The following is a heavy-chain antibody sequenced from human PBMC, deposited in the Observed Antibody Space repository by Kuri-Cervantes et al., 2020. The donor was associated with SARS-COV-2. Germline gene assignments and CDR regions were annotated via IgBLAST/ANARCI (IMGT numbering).Heavy chain of an antibody. CDR1: GFTFSDHY. CDR2: INHSGST. CDR3: AGTRDIVVVVAANNWFDP. V-gene: IGHV4-34*08. Sequence: ESLKISCAASGFTFSDHYIDWVREAPGKGLEWIGEINHSGSTNYNPSLKIRVTISVDTSKNQFSLTLSSVTAADTAVYYCAGTRDIVVVVAANNWFDPWGQGTLVTVSS. J-gene: IGHJ5*02. D-gene: IGHD2-15*01.